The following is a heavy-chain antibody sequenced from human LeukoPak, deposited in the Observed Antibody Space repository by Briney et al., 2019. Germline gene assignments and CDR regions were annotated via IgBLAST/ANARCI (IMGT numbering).Heavy chain of an antibody. D-gene: IGHD6-13*01. V-gene: IGHV3-30*18. CDR2: ISYDGSNK. CDR1: GFTFSSYG. Sequence: PGGSLRLSCAASGFTFSSYGMHWVRQAPGKGLEWVAVISYDGSNKYYADSVKGRFTISRDNSKNTPYLQMNSLRAEDTAVYYCAKDPGIAAAGIPRFDYWGQGTLVTVSS. J-gene: IGHJ4*02. CDR3: AKDPGIAAAGIPRFDY.